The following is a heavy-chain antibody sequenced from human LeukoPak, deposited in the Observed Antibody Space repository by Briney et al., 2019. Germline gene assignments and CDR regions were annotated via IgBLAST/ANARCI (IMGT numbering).Heavy chain of an antibody. D-gene: IGHD6-13*01. CDR1: GFTFSSYG. J-gene: IGHJ4*02. CDR3: TRLFFGYSSSWYFDY. V-gene: IGHV3-49*03. Sequence: GGSLRLSCAASGFTFSSYGMSWFRQAPGKGLEWVGFIRSKAYGGTTEYAASVKGRFTISRDDSKSIAYLQMNSLKTEDTAVYYCTRLFFGYSSSWYFDYWGQGTLVTVSS. CDR2: IRSKAYGGTT.